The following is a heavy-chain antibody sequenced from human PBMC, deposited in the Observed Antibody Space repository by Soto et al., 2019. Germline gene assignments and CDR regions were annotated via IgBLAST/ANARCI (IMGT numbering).Heavy chain of an antibody. V-gene: IGHV1-69*13. J-gene: IGHJ4*02. CDR1: GGTFSSYA. Sequence: ASVKVSCKASGGTFSSYAISWVRQAPGQGLEWMGGIIPIFGTANYAQKFQGRVTITADESTSTAYMELSSPRSEDTAVYYCAKDYSLNTAMATFFHSWGQGTLVTVSS. CDR3: AKDYSLNTAMATFFHS. D-gene: IGHD5-18*01. CDR2: IIPIFGTA.